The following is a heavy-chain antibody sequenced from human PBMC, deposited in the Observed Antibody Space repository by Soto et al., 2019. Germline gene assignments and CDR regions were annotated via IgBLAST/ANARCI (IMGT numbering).Heavy chain of an antibody. CDR1: RGSLSSSSYY. Sequence: ENLSLTCTVSRGSLSSSSYYWAWIRQPPGKGLEWIGSVHHSGSTFYNPPLKSRVTMSVDTSKNHFSLRLTSVTAADTALYYCARQESGWYVFFDQWGQGTLVTVSS. CDR2: VHHSGST. J-gene: IGHJ4*02. D-gene: IGHD6-13*01. CDR3: ARQESGWYVFFDQ. V-gene: IGHV4-39*01.